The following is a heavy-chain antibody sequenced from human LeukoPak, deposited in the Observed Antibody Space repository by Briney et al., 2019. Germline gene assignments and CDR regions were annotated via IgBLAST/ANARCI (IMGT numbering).Heavy chain of an antibody. Sequence: SVKVSCKASGGTFSSYAISWVRQAPGQGLEWMGGIIPIFGTANYAQKLQGRVTITADESTSTAYMELSSLRSEDTAVYYCARGTYYDILTGPFDPWGQGTLVTVSS. J-gene: IGHJ5*02. CDR1: GGTFSSYA. CDR3: ARGTYYDILTGPFDP. V-gene: IGHV1-69*13. D-gene: IGHD3-9*01. CDR2: IIPIFGTA.